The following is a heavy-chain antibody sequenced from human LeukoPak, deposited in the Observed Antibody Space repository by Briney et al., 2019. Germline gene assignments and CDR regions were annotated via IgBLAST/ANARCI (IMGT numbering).Heavy chain of an antibody. Sequence: GGSLRLSCAASGFTFSSYAMHWVRQAPGKGLEWVAVISYDGSNKYYADSVKGRFTISRDNSKNTLYLQMNSLRAEDTAVYYCARDSIAAAGTHAFDIWGQGTMVTVSS. CDR1: GFTFSSYA. V-gene: IGHV3-30-3*01. J-gene: IGHJ3*02. CDR3: ARDSIAAAGTHAFDI. CDR2: ISYDGSNK. D-gene: IGHD6-13*01.